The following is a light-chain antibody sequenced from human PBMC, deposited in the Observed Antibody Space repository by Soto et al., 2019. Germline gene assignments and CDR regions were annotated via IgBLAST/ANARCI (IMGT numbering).Light chain of an antibody. CDR2: SDN. CDR3: AAWDDSLNGYV. CDR1: SSNIGSNT. J-gene: IGLJ1*01. V-gene: IGLV1-44*01. Sequence: QSVLTQPPSASGTPGQRVSISCSGSSSNIGSNTVNWYQHLPGTAPQLLIYSDNQRPSGVPDRCSGSKSGTSASLAISGLQSEDEAEYYCAAWDDSLNGYVFGTGTKLTVL.